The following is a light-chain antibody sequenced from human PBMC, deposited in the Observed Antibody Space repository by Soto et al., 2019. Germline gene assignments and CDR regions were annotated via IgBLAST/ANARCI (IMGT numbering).Light chain of an antibody. V-gene: IGKV3-11*01. CDR3: QQRSNWLT. CDR1: QTIGAY. Sequence: VLTQSPATLSLSPGEKATLSCRASQTIGAYLAWYQHKPGQAPRLLIFDASHRASGVPPRFSGSGSGTDFTLTISSLEPEDFAIYYCQQRSNWLTFGGGTKVEIK. J-gene: IGKJ4*01. CDR2: DAS.